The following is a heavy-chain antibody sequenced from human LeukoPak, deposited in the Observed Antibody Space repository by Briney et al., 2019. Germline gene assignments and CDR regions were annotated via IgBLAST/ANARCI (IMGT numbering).Heavy chain of an antibody. D-gene: IGHD6-13*01. J-gene: IGHJ4*02. CDR1: GFTFSSYR. CDR2: ISSSSSYI. Sequence: GGSLRLSCAASGFTFSSYRMNWVRQAPGKGLEWVSSISSSSSYIYYADSLKGRFTISRDNAKNSLYLQMNSLRAEDTAVYYCARDRDIAAASFDYWGQGTLVTVSS. V-gene: IGHV3-21*01. CDR3: ARDRDIAAASFDY.